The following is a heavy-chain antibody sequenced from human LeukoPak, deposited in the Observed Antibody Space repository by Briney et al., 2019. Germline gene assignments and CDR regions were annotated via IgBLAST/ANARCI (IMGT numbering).Heavy chain of an antibody. CDR1: GYSFTSYW. Sequence: GESLKISCEGSGYSFTSYWIGWVRQMPGKGLEWMGIIYPGDSDTRYSPSFQGQVTISADKSINTAYLQWSSLKASDTAMYYCARRPPYCSTTSCYFDFWGQGTLVTVSS. CDR3: ARRPPYCSTTSCYFDF. CDR2: IYPGDSDT. V-gene: IGHV5-51*01. J-gene: IGHJ4*02. D-gene: IGHD2-2*01.